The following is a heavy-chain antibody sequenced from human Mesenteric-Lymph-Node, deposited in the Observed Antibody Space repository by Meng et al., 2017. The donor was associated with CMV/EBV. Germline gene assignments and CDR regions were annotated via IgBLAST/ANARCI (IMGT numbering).Heavy chain of an antibody. V-gene: IGHV4-59*12. CDR1: GGSISTYY. J-gene: IGHJ4*02. D-gene: IGHD6-19*01. CDR2: IYYSGST. Sequence: SETLSLTCTVSGGSISTYYWSWIRQPPGKGLEWIGYIYYSGSTNYNPSLKSRVTISVDTSKNQFSLKLSSVTAADTAVYYCARVAVAVTYYFDYWGQGTLVTVSS. CDR3: ARVAVAVTYYFDY.